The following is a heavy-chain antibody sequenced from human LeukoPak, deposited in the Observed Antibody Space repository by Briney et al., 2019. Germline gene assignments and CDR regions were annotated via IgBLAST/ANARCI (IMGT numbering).Heavy chain of an antibody. J-gene: IGHJ4*02. V-gene: IGHV4-59*01. D-gene: IGHD3-16*02. Sequence: SETLSLTCTVSGGSISSYYWSWIRQPPGKGLEWIGYIYYSGSTNYNPSLKSRVTISVDTSKNQFSLKLSPVTAADTAVYYCARVGSYDYVWGSYRLDYFDYWGQGTLVTVSS. CDR3: ARVGSYDYVWGSYRLDYFDY. CDR2: IYYSGST. CDR1: GGSISSYY.